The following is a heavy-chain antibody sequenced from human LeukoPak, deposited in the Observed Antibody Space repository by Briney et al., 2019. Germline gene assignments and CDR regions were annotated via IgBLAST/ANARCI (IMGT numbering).Heavy chain of an antibody. CDR1: GFTFSSYS. Sequence: PGGSLRLSCAASGFTFSSYSMNWVRQAPGKGLEWVSYISSSSTIYYADSVKGRFTISRDNAKNTVYLQMNSLRAEDTAVYYCAKKRIAAAGKNDFDYWGQGTLVTVSS. CDR3: AKKRIAAAGKNDFDY. J-gene: IGHJ4*02. D-gene: IGHD6-13*01. V-gene: IGHV3-48*04. CDR2: ISSSSTI.